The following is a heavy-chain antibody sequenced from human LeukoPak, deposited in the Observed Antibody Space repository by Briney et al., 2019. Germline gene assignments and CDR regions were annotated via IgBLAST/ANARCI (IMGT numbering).Heavy chain of an antibody. J-gene: IGHJ5*02. V-gene: IGHV3-49*04. D-gene: IGHD3-10*01. CDR2: IRSKAYGGTT. CDR3: SRGYYYGSGTPVWFDP. CDR1: GFTFCDYV. Sequence: PGGSLRLSCTASGFTFCDYVMSWVRQAPGKGLEGVGFIRSKAYGGTTEYAASVKGRFTISRDDSKSIAYLQMNILKTEDTAVYYCSRGYYYGSGTPVWFDPWGQGTLVTVSS.